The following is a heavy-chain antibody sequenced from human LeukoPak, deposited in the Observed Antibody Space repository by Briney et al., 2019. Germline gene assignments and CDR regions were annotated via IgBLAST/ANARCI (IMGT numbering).Heavy chain of an antibody. CDR1: DGSISSGDYY. CDR3: ARGPGGGTTSLDDAFDI. D-gene: IGHD1-7*01. Sequence: PSETLSLTCTVSDGSISSGDYYWSWIRQPPGKGLEWIGYIYYSGSTYYNPSLKSRVTISVDTSKNQFSLKLSSVTAADTAVYYCARGPGGGTTSLDDAFDIWGQGTMVTVSS. J-gene: IGHJ3*02. CDR2: IYYSGST. V-gene: IGHV4-30-4*01.